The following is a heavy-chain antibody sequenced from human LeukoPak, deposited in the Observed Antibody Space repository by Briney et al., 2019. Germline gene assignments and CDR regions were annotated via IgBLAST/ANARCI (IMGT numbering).Heavy chain of an antibody. CDR1: RFTFSNAW. CDR3: TESRTITDY. J-gene: IGHJ4*02. V-gene: IGHV3-15*01. D-gene: IGHD4/OR15-4a*01. CDR2: IKSKTDGGTT. Sequence: GGSLRLSCAASRFTFSNAWLSWVRQAPRNGLECVGRIKSKTDGGTTDYAAPVKGRFTISRDDSKNTLYLQMNSLKTEDTAVYYCTESRTITDYWGQGTLVTVSS.